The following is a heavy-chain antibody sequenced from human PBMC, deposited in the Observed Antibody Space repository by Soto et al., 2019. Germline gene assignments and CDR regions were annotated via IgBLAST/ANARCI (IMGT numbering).Heavy chain of an antibody. J-gene: IGHJ4*02. CDR1: GFTFDDYA. CDR2: ISWNSGSI. Sequence: GGSLRLSCAASGFTFDDYAMHWVRQAPGKGLEWVSGISWNSGSIGYADSVKGRFTISRDNGKSSLYLQLSSLRADDTALYYCAKDNMWGGDSTSYYFESGGQGTLVTVSS. D-gene: IGHD6-6*01. CDR3: AKDNMWGGDSTSYYFES. V-gene: IGHV3-9*01.